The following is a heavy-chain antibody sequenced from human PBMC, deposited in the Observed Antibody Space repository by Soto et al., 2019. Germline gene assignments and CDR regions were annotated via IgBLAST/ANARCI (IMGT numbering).Heavy chain of an antibody. CDR2: IYYRGST. J-gene: IGHJ6*01. V-gene: IGHV4-59*11. D-gene: IGHD1-26*01. CDR1: GGSLSSHY. CDR3: ARAGREASGMDV. Sequence: SLTMSLTCTVSGGSLSSHYCSWGRPAPGKGLEWIGLIYYRGSTSYNPSLRSRSTISVDTSNNQFSRQLNYVTASATAVFDCARAGREASGMDVWRQGTKVIVCS.